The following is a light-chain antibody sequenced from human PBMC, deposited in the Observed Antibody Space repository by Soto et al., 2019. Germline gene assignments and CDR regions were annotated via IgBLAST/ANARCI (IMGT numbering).Light chain of an antibody. Sequence: SVLTDPPSASGSPGQSVTISCTGTSSDVGGYNYVSWDQQHPGKAPKLMIYEVSKRPSGVPDRFSGSKSGNTASLTVSGLQAEDEADYYCSSYAGSNNVFGTGNKVTVI. CDR3: SSYAGSNNV. CDR2: EVS. V-gene: IGLV2-8*01. J-gene: IGLJ1*01. CDR1: SSDVGGYNY.